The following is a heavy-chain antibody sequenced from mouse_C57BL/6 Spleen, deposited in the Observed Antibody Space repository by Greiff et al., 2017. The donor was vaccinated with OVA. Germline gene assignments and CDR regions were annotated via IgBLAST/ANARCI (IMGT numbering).Heavy chain of an antibody. Sequence: VQVVESGPGLVAPSQSLSLTCTVSGFSLTSYGVDWVRQSPGKGLEWLGVIWGVGSTTYYPALNSRLSISTDNSKSNVFLKMNSLLTDDTAMYYCARDEGYAMDYWGQGTSVTVSS. J-gene: IGHJ4*01. V-gene: IGHV2-6*01. CDR2: IWGVGST. CDR1: GFSLTSYG. CDR3: ARDEGYAMDY.